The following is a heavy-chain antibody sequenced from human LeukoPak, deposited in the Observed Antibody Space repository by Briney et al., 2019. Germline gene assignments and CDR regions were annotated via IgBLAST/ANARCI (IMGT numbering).Heavy chain of an antibody. CDR2: INTDGGTT. Sequence: PGGSLRLSCAASELTFSNYWMHWVRQAPGKGLVWVSRINTDGGTTSYADSVKGRFTISRDNAKNTLYLEMNSLGAEDTAVYYCARGPAANSGNYYVGDYWGQGTRVTVSS. J-gene: IGHJ4*02. CDR3: ARGPAANSGNYYVGDY. CDR1: ELTFSNYW. V-gene: IGHV3-74*01. D-gene: IGHD1-26*01.